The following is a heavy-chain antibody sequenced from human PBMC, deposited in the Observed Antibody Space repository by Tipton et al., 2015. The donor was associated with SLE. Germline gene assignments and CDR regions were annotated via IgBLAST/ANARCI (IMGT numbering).Heavy chain of an antibody. CDR3: ARGGTAMAYWYFDL. D-gene: IGHD5-18*01. CDR1: GGSISSSNW. V-gene: IGHV4-4*02. CDR2: IYHSGST. J-gene: IGHJ2*01. Sequence: TLSLTCAVSGGSISSSNWWSWVRQPPGKGLEWIGEIYHSGSTNYNSSLKSRVTISVDTSKNQFSLKLSSVTAADTAVYYCARGGTAMAYWYFDLWGRGTLVTVSS.